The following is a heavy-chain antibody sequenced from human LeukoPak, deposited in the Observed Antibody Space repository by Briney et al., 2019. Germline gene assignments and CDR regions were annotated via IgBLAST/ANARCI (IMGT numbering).Heavy chain of an antibody. CDR3: ARDQTYYDSRLDP. J-gene: IGHJ5*02. CDR1: GGSISSGSYY. CDR2: IHTSGST. Sequence: PSETLSLTCTVSGGSISSGSYYWNWIRQPAGKGLEWIGRIHTSGSTNYTPSLKSRVTISVDRSKNQFSLKLSTVTAADTAVYYCARDQTYYDSRLDPWGQGTLVTVSS. D-gene: IGHD3-3*01. V-gene: IGHV4-61*02.